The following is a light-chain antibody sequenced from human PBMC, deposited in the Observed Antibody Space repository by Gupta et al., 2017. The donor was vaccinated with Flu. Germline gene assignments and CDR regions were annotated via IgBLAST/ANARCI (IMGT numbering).Light chain of an antibody. CDR1: QTIDSW. V-gene: IGKV1-5*03. CDR2: KAC. CDR3: QHGRSSRWT. Sequence: DTHLTQSPSTLSASLRDRVTITCRASQTIDSWLAWYQKKPGRAPTSLIYKACRLETGIPPRFSGSGSATEFSLTISSLQPDDFATYYCQHGRSSRWTFGQGTKVEIK. J-gene: IGKJ1*01.